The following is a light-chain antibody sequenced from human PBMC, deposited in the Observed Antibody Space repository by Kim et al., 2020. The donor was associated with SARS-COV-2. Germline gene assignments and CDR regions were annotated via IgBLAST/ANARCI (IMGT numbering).Light chain of an antibody. V-gene: IGKV1-27*01. CDR1: QGISTC. CDR3: QRHDHAPWT. CDR2: AAS. Sequence: ASVGDRVTITCRASQGISTCLAWYQQKPGKVPKLLIYAASTLHSGVPSRFSGSGSGTDFTLTISSLQPEDVATYYCQRHDHAPWTFGQGTKVDIK. J-gene: IGKJ1*01.